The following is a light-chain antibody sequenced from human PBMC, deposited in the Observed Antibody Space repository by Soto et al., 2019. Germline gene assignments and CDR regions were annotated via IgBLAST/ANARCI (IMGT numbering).Light chain of an antibody. CDR3: QHYNNWPPWT. CDR2: GAS. V-gene: IGKV3-20*01. Sequence: EIVLTQSPGTLSLSPGERATLSCRASQSVSGDYLAWYQQKPGQAPRLLIYGASSRATGIPDRFSGSGSGTDFTLTISSLQSEDFAVYYCQHYNNWPPWTFGQGTKVEIK. J-gene: IGKJ1*01. CDR1: QSVSGDY.